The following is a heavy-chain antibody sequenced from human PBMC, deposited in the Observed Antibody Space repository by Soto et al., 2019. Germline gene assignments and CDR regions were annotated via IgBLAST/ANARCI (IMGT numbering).Heavy chain of an antibody. CDR2: IIPVFGTT. J-gene: IGHJ4*02. CDR3: SISNSYGGEDF. D-gene: IGHD1-1*01. CDR1: GGTLNSYT. Sequence: QVQPVQSGAEVKKPGSSVRVSCKASGGTLNSYTISWVRQAPGQGLEWRGGIIPVFGTTDYAQKFQGRVTITADQARITSYLDLSSLRSEDTAVYYCSISNSYGGEDFWGQGVLVAVSS. V-gene: IGHV1-69*01.